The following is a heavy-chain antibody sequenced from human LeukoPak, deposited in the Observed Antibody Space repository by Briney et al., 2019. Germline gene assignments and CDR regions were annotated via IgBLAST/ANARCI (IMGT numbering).Heavy chain of an antibody. V-gene: IGHV3-48*02. CDR3: ARYFDS. CDR2: ISSSSSTI. J-gene: IGHJ4*02. Sequence: GGSLRLSCGVSGFTFSSSSMNWVRQAPGKGLDWVSYISSSSSTIYYADSVKGRFTISRDNAKNSLYLKMNSLRDEDTAVYYCARYFDSWGQGALVTVSS. CDR1: GFTFSSSS.